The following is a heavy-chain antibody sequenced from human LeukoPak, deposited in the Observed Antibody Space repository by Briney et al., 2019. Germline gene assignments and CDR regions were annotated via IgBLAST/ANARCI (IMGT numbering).Heavy chain of an antibody. V-gene: IGHV4-61*08. J-gene: IGHJ4*02. CDR3: ATAGYNSGNPFEY. CDR2: IYYSGST. D-gene: IGHD6-19*01. Sequence: SQTLSLTCTVSGGSISSGDYYWSWIRQPPGKGLEWIGYIYYSGSTNYNPSLKSRVTISVDTSKNQFSLKLTSVTAADRAVYYCATAGYNSGNPFEYWGQGTLVTVSS. CDR1: GGSISSGDYY.